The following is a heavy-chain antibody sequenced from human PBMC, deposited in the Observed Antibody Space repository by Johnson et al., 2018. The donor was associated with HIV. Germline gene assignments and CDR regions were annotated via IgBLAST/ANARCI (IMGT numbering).Heavy chain of an antibody. CDR2: ISYDGSYK. J-gene: IGHJ3*01. V-gene: IGHV3-30*18. Sequence: QVRLVESGGGVVQPGRSLRLSCAASGFTFSSYAMHCVRQAPGKGLEWVAVISYDGSYKYYADSVQGRLTISRDNSKNTLYLQMNSLRAEDTAVYYCAKVGGYSYGESWGQGTMVTVSS. D-gene: IGHD5-18*01. CDR1: GFTFSSYA. CDR3: AKVGGYSYGES.